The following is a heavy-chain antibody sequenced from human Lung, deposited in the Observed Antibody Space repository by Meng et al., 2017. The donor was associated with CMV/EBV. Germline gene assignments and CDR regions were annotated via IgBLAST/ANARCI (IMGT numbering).Heavy chain of an antibody. V-gene: IGHV4-39*01. Sequence: GSLRLSCTVSGGSISSSSYYWGWIRQPPGKGLEWIGSIYYSGSTYYNPSLKSRVTISVDTSKNQFSLKLSSVTAADTAVYYCARLSDFWSGYPDLFDYWGLGTLVTVSS. CDR3: ARLSDFWSGYPDLFDY. CDR2: IYYSGST. D-gene: IGHD3-3*01. J-gene: IGHJ4*02. CDR1: GGSISSSSYY.